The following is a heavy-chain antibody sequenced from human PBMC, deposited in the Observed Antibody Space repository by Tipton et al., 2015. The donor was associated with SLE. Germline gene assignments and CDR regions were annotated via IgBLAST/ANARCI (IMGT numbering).Heavy chain of an antibody. D-gene: IGHD3-10*01. J-gene: IGHJ4*02. CDR2: IYTIGST. V-gene: IGHV4-61*09. Sequence: TLSLTCTVSGGSISSTSYYWTWIRQPAGKGLEWIGHIYTIGSTNYTPSLQSRVTISIDTSKNQFSLKLSSVTAADTAVYYCARGVVQGVPFDYWGQGTLVTVSS. CDR1: GGSISSTSYY. CDR3: ARGVVQGVPFDY.